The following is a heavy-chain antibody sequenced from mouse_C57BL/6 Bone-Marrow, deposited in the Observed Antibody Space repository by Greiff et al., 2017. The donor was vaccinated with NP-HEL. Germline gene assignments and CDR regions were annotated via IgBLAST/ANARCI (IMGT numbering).Heavy chain of an antibody. CDR3: ARLGRRRYYFDY. D-gene: IGHD3-3*01. CDR2: INPNNGGT. J-gene: IGHJ2*01. Sequence: VQLKQSGPELVKPGASVKMSCKASGYTFTDYNMHWVKQSHGKSLEWIGYINPNNGGTSYNQKFKGKATLTVNKSSSTAYMELRSLTSEDSAVYYCARLGRRRYYFDYWGQGTTLTVSS. V-gene: IGHV1-22*01. CDR1: GYTFTDYN.